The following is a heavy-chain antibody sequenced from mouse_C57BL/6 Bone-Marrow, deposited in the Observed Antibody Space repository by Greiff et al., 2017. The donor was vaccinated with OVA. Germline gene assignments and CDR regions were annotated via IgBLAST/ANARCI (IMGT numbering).Heavy chain of an antibody. J-gene: IGHJ4*01. D-gene: IGHD2-3*01. CDR1: GYTFTSYG. CDR2: IYPRSGNT. Sequence: QVHVKQSGAELARPGASVKLSCKASGYTFTSYGISWVKQRTGQGLEWIGEIYPRSGNTYYNEKFKGKATLTADKSSSTAYMELRSLTSEDSAVYFCAREGLYDGYYPYAMDYWGQGTSVTVSS. V-gene: IGHV1-81*01. CDR3: AREGLYDGYYPYAMDY.